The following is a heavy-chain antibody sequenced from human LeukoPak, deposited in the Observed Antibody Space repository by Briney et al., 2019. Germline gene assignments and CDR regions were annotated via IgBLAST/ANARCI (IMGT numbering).Heavy chain of an antibody. D-gene: IGHD5-18*01. CDR1: GFTFSSYG. CDR3: AKAPRGYSYGAY. Sequence: PGGSLRLSCAASGFTFSSYGMHWVRQAPGNGLEWVAVISYDGSNKYYADSVKGRFTISRDNSKNTLYLQMNSLRAEDTAVYYCAKAPRGYSYGAYWGQGTLVTVSS. J-gene: IGHJ4*02. V-gene: IGHV3-30*18. CDR2: ISYDGSNK.